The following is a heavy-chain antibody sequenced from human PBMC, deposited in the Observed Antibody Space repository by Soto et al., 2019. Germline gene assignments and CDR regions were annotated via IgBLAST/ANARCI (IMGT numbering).Heavy chain of an antibody. Sequence: SETLSLTCTVSGDSVTSSDYYWSWIRRPPGKGLEWIGYIYYGGSTNYNPSLKSRVTISIDTSKNQFSLNLSSVTAADTAMYYCSVATSIYWLDPWGQGALVTVSS. V-gene: IGHV4-61*08. CDR3: SVATSIYWLDP. CDR2: IYYGGST. CDR1: GDSVTSSDYY. D-gene: IGHD5-12*01. J-gene: IGHJ5*02.